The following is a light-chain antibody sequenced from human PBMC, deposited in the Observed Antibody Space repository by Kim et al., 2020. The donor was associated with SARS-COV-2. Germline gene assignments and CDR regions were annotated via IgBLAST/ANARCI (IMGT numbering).Light chain of an antibody. V-gene: IGLV2-11*03. CDR3: FSYAGNYTFV. J-gene: IGLJ1*01. Sequence: SVTISCTGASSGVGGHNYVSWYQQHPGKAPKLMMYDVSKRPSGVPDRFSGSKSGNTASLTISGLQAEDEADYYCFSYAGNYTFVFGTGTKVTVL. CDR2: DVS. CDR1: SSGVGGHNY.